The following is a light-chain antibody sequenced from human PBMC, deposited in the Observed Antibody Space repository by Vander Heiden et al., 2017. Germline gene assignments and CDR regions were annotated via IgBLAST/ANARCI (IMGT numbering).Light chain of an antibody. CDR1: SSNIGANYD. CDR2: GNS. Sequence: QSVLTQPPSASGAPGQRVTISCTGSSSNIGANYDVHWYQQLPGTAPKLLIYGNSNRPSGVPDRFSGSKSGTSASLAISGLQAEDEADYYCQSYDSSLSVVFGGGTKLTVL. CDR3: QSYDSSLSVV. V-gene: IGLV1-40*01. J-gene: IGLJ2*01.